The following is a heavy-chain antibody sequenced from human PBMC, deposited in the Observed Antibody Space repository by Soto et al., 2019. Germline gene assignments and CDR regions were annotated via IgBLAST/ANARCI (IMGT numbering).Heavy chain of an antibody. J-gene: IGHJ4*02. CDR1: GGSISSYY. Sequence: ETLSLTCTVSGGSISSYYWSWIRQPPGKGLEWIGYIYYSGSTNYNPSLKSRVTISVDTSKNQFSLKLSSVTAADTAVYYCARLGGSSWYVEYWGQGTLVTVSS. CDR3: ARLGGSSWYVEY. CDR2: IYYSGST. V-gene: IGHV4-59*08. D-gene: IGHD6-13*01.